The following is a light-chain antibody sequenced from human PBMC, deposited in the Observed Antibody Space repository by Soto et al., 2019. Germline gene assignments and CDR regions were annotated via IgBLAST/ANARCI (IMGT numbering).Light chain of an antibody. CDR1: QSISNN. CDR3: QQYNNWPPWT. CDR2: DAS. J-gene: IGKJ1*01. Sequence: VMTQSPATLSVSPGERATLSCRASQSISNNLAWYQQRPGQAPRLLIYDASTRATGVPARFSGGGSGTDFTLTISGLQSEDFAVYYCQQYNNWPPWTFGHGTEVEIK. V-gene: IGKV3-15*01.